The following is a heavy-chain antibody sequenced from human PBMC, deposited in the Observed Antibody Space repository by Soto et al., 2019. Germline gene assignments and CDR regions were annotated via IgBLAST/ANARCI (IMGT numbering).Heavy chain of an antibody. D-gene: IGHD3-10*01. CDR1: VFSFSRYW. V-gene: IGHV3-74*01. J-gene: IGHJ4*02. CDR3: ADSWLPTSY. Sequence: GSQILSCAASVFSFSRYWMHWVRPAPGKGLVWVSRISPDGRTTTYADSVKGRFTISRDNAKSTLYLQMNSLTVEDGAVYYCADSWLPTSYWGPGTLVTVSS. CDR2: ISPDGRTT.